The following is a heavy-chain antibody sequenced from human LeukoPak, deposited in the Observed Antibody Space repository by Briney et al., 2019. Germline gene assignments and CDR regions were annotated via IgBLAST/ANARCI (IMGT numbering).Heavy chain of an antibody. CDR1: GFTFSSYA. Sequence: PGGSLRLSCAASGFTFSSYAMSWVRQAPGKGLEWVSAISGSGGSTYYADSVKGRFTISRDNSKNTLYLQMNSLRAEDTAVYYCAKDPGYGDYESYGMDVWGQGTTVTVSS. V-gene: IGHV3-23*01. CDR3: AKDPGYGDYESYGMDV. D-gene: IGHD4-17*01. J-gene: IGHJ6*02. CDR2: ISGSGGST.